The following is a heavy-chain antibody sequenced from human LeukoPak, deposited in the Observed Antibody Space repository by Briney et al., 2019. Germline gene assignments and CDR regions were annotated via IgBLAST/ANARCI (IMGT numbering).Heavy chain of an antibody. J-gene: IGHJ4*02. V-gene: IGHV3-64*01. CDR1: GFTFSSYA. Sequence: AGGSLRLSCAASGFTFSSYAMHWVRQAPGKGLEYVSAISSNGGSTYYANSVKGRFTISRDNSKNTLYLQMGSLRAEDMAVYYCARGASNSGWYVYWGQGTLVTVSS. CDR3: ARGASNSGWYVY. CDR2: ISSNGGST. D-gene: IGHD6-19*01.